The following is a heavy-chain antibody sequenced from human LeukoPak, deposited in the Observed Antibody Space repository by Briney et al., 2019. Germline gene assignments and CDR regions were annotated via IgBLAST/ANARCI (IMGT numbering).Heavy chain of an antibody. D-gene: IGHD2-15*01. Sequence: SETLSLTCAVYGGSFSGYYWGWIRQPPGKGLEWIGSIFHSGRTYYNPFLKSRVSISVDTSKNQFSLWLNSVTAADTAVYYCAREGDCSGGRCYSSPLDSWGQGTLVSVSS. J-gene: IGHJ4*02. CDR2: IFHSGRT. CDR1: GGSFSGYY. V-gene: IGHV4-38-2*02. CDR3: AREGDCSGGRCYSSPLDS.